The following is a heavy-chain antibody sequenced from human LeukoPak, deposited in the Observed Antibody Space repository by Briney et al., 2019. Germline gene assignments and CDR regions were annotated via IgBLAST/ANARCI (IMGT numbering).Heavy chain of an antibody. D-gene: IGHD6-19*01. CDR3: ARGVAVAGGTDY. CDR2: ISTGGGDT. V-gene: IGHV3-23*01. Sequence: GGSLRLSCAASGFSFSSYAMNWVRQAPGKGLEWVSAISTGGGDTFYTYSVEGRFTISRDNSKNTLYLQMNSLRAEDTAVYYCARGVAVAGGTDYWGQGTLVTVSS. CDR1: GFSFSSYA. J-gene: IGHJ4*02.